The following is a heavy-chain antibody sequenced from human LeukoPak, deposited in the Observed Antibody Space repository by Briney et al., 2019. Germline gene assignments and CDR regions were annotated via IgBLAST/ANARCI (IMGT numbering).Heavy chain of an antibody. CDR2: ISSSGSTM. J-gene: IGHJ4*02. D-gene: IGHD5-12*01. CDR1: GFIFSDYY. CDR3: ARDPGSGYEEHFDY. Sequence: GGSLRLSCAASGFIFSDYYMSWIRQAPGKGLEWVSYISSSGSTMYYTDSVKGRFTISRDNAKDSLYLQMNSLRAEDTAVYYCARDPGSGYEEHFDYWGQGTLVTVSP. V-gene: IGHV3-11*01.